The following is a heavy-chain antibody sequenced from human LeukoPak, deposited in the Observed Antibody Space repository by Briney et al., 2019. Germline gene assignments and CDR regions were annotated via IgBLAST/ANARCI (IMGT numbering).Heavy chain of an antibody. Sequence: GRSLRLSCAASGFTFDDYAMHWVRQAPGKGLEWVSGIRWDSGSVDSADSVKGRFTISRDNARNSLYLQMNSLRAEDTALYYCAKGNSYDSSGLPFDYWGQGTLVTVSS. CDR1: GFTFDDYA. CDR3: AKGNSYDSSGLPFDY. D-gene: IGHD3-22*01. J-gene: IGHJ4*02. V-gene: IGHV3-9*01. CDR2: IRWDSGSV.